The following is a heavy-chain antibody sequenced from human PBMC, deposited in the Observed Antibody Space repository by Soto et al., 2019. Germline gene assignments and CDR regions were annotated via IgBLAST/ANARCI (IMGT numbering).Heavy chain of an antibody. Sequence: LSLTCAVYGGSFSGYYWSWIRQPPGKGLEWIGEINHSGSTNYNPSLKSRVTISVDTSKNQFSLKLSSVTAADTAVYYCEVVVAANQSDYWGQGTLVTVSS. J-gene: IGHJ4*02. CDR1: GGSFSGYY. CDR3: EVVVAANQSDY. V-gene: IGHV4-34*01. D-gene: IGHD2-15*01. CDR2: INHSGST.